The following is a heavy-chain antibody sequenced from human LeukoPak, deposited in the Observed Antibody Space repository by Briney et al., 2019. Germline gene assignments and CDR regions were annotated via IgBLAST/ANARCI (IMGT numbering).Heavy chain of an antibody. Sequence: PAGSLRLSGAAATFTFSSYSMIWVRPGPGKGLEWGSSISSSIRYIYYADSVTGRFNISRDNAKNSLYLQMNSLRAEDTAVYYCATRLIWLGQYYFHYWGQGTLVTVSS. V-gene: IGHV3-21*04. CDR3: ATRLIWLGQYYFHY. CDR2: ISSSIRYI. D-gene: IGHD3-10*01. J-gene: IGHJ4*02. CDR1: TFTFSSYS.